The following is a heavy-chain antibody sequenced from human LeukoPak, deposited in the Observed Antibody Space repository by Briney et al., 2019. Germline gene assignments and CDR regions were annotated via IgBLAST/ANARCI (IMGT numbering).Heavy chain of an antibody. J-gene: IGHJ2*01. CDR2: IDPSDSYT. D-gene: IGHD2-15*01. CDR1: GYSFTSYW. CDR3: ARRGGSGGYWYFDL. Sequence: GESLKISCKGSGYSFTSYWISWVRQMPGKGLEWMGKIDPSDSYTNYSPSFQGHVTISVDKSINTAYLQWSSLRASDTAMYYCARRGGSGGYWYFDLWGRGTLVTVSS. V-gene: IGHV5-10-1*01.